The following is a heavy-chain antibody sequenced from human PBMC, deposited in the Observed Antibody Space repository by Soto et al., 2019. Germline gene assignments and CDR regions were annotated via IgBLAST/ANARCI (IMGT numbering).Heavy chain of an antibody. D-gene: IGHD1-1*01. CDR1: GFTVSSYG. Sequence: QVQLVESGGGVVQPGGSLRLSCTAAGFTVSSYGMHWVRQAPGKGLQWVAVVPHDGTYQYYLDSVKGRFTISRDNSKDTLYLQMDSLRVEDTAVYYCVKDDDNLDNGLDHWGQGTLVTVS. V-gene: IGHV3-30*18. J-gene: IGHJ4*02. CDR3: VKDDDNLDNGLDH. CDR2: VPHDGTYQ.